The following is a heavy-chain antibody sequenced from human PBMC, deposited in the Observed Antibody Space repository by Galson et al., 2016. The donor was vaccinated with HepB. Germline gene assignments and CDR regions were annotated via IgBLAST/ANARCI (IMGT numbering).Heavy chain of an antibody. CDR1: GFTFRSYG. J-gene: IGHJ4*02. V-gene: IGHV3-30*03. CDR3: ATWGFTLGVDH. D-gene: IGHD3-16*01. CDR2: ISYDGTNK. Sequence: SLRLSCAGSGFTFRSYGIHWVRQAPGKGLEWVAVISYDGTNKYYADSLKGRFTISRDNSEHTLYLQMNSQRTEDTAMYYCATWGFTLGVDHWGQGIPVTVSS.